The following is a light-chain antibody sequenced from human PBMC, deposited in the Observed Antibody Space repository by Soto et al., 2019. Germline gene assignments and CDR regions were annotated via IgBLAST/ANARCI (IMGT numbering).Light chain of an antibody. V-gene: IGKV3-11*01. CDR2: DVS. CDR1: QSVSSY. J-gene: IGKJ4*01. CDR3: KQRTNWPLT. Sequence: EIVLTQSPATLSLSPGERATLSCRASQSVSSYLAWYQQKPGQAPRLLIYDVSNRATGIPARFSGSGSGTDFTLTISSLEPDDFAVYFCKQRTNWPLTFGGGTKVEIK.